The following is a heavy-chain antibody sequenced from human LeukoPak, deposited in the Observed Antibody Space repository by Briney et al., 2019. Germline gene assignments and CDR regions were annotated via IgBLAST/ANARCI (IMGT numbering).Heavy chain of an antibody. CDR1: GASIDSHY. CDR2: VFNGGST. J-gene: IGHJ4*02. CDR3: ASRPADTTWYGVFDY. V-gene: IGHV4-59*11. D-gene: IGHD3-10*01. Sequence: PSETRSLTCSVSGASIDSHYWSWIRQSPGKELEWIGYVFNGGSTNYNPSLNSRVTMSLDTSRAQFSLRLSSVTAADTAIYYCASRPADTTWYGVFDYWSQGTLVTVSS.